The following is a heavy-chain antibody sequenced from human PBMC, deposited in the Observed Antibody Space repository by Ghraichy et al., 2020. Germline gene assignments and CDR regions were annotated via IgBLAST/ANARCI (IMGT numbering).Heavy chain of an antibody. CDR1: GFTFSSYG. CDR2: IWYDGSNK. D-gene: IGHD4-17*01. CDR3: ARDSTVTTITKEFDY. V-gene: IGHV3-33*01. Sequence: LSLTCAASGFTFSSYGMHWVRQAPGKGLEWVAVIWYDGSNKYYADSVKGRFTISRDNSKNTLYLQMNSLRAEDTAVYYCARDSTVTTITKEFDYWGQGTLVTFSS. J-gene: IGHJ4*02.